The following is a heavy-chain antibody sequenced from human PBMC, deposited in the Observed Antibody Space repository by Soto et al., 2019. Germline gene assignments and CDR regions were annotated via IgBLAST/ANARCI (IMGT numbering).Heavy chain of an antibody. CDR2: FDPEDGET. D-gene: IGHD1-7*01. CDR3: GTVLTGTTFPRPYYYYYMDV. Sequence: GASVKVSCTVSGYTLTELSMHWVRQAPGKGLEWMGGFDPEDGETIYAQKFQGRVTMTEDTSTDTAYMELSSLRSEDTAVYYCGTVLTGTTFPRPYYYYYMDVWGKGTTVTVSS. J-gene: IGHJ6*03. V-gene: IGHV1-24*01. CDR1: GYTLTELS.